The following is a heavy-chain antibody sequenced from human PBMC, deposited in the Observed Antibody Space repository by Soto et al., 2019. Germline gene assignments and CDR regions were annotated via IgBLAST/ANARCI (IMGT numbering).Heavy chain of an antibody. J-gene: IGHJ6*02. CDR1: GFPFSSYV. D-gene: IGHD3-10*01. Sequence: LRLSCAVSGFPFSSYVMTWVRQAPGKGLEWVSVISGGGGSTNYAESVKGWFTISRDNSENTLYLQMNSLRAEDTAVYYCAKAVTLVRGINPYSYGLDVWGQGTTVTVSS. CDR2: ISGGGGST. CDR3: AKAVTLVRGINPYSYGLDV. V-gene: IGHV3-23*01.